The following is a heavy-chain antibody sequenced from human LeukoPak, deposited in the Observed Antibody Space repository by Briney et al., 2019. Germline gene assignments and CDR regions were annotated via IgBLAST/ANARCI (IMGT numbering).Heavy chain of an antibody. CDR1: GGSVTSGGFY. CDR3: ARHSGSGSLSRPFDP. V-gene: IGHV4-39*01. CDR2: IYYTGST. Sequence: SETLSLTCSVSGGSVTSGGFYWGWLRQPPGKGPEWIATIYYTGSTYYNPSLQSRVTITIDTSKNQFSLRLTSVTATDTAVYHCARHSGSGSLSRPFDPWGQGTLVTVSS. J-gene: IGHJ5*02. D-gene: IGHD3-10*01.